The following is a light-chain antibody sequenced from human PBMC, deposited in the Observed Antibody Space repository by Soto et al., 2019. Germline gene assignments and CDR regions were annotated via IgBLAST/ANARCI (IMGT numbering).Light chain of an antibody. CDR1: QRGLYSTNNKNY. CDR2: WAS. CDR3: QQYYSTPWT. Sequence: DIVMPQSPASLAVSLGERATINCKSSQRGLYSTNNKNYLARSQQKPGQPPRLLIYWASTRESGVPDRFSGSGSWTEFSITISSLQAADVAVYYCQQYYSTPWTFGQGTKVEIK. V-gene: IGKV4-1*01. J-gene: IGKJ1*01.